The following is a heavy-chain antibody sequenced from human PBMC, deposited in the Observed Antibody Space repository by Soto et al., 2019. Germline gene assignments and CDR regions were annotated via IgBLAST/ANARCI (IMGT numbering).Heavy chain of an antibody. V-gene: IGHV5-10-1*01. CDR1: GYSFTSYW. CDR3: ARRILKPDYYYSGMDV. CDR2: IDPSDSYT. J-gene: IGHJ6*02. Sequence: PGESLKISXKGSGYSFTSYWISWVRPLPGKGLEWMGRIDPSDSYTNYSPSFQGHVTISADKSISTPYLPWSSLKASDPAMYYCARRILKPDYYYSGMDVWGQGTTVTVSS.